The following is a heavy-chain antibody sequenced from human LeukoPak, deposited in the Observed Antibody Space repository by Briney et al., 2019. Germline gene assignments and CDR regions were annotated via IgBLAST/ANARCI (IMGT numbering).Heavy chain of an antibody. CDR2: MVPIFTTS. Sequence: APVKVYCKASGCTFSIYAISWVRQAPGRRLGWMGGMVPIFTTSHYAQKFQGRLSITADESTSTAYMELSSLRSEDTAVYYCARTPGGYYGDYVFYFDYWGQGTLATVSS. D-gene: IGHD4-17*01. CDR3: ARTPGGYYGDYVFYFDY. CDR1: GCTFSIYA. V-gene: IGHV1-69*13. J-gene: IGHJ4*02.